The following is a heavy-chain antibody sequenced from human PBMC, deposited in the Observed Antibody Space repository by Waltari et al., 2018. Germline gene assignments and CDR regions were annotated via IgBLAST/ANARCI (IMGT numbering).Heavy chain of an antibody. D-gene: IGHD1-1*01. Sequence: EVQLVESGGGLVQPGGSLRPSCAASGFTFSSYEMSWVRQAPGKGLEWVSYISSSGSTIYYADSVKGRFTISRDNAKNSLYLQMNSLRDEDTAVYYCANRPTGKAYWGQGTLVTVSS. J-gene: IGHJ4*02. V-gene: IGHV3-48*03. CDR1: GFTFSSYE. CDR3: ANRPTGKAY. CDR2: ISSSGSTI.